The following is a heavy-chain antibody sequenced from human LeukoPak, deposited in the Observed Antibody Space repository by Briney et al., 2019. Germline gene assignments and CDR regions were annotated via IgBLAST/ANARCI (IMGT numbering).Heavy chain of an antibody. Sequence: GRSLRLSCAASGFTFDDYAMHWVWQAPGKGLEWVSGISWNSGSIGYADSVKGRFTISRDNAKNSLYLQMNSLRAEDTAVYYCARDPDITVTTNPFDYWGQGTLVTVSS. CDR1: GFTFDDYA. D-gene: IGHD4-17*01. V-gene: IGHV3-9*01. J-gene: IGHJ4*02. CDR3: ARDPDITVTTNPFDY. CDR2: ISWNSGSI.